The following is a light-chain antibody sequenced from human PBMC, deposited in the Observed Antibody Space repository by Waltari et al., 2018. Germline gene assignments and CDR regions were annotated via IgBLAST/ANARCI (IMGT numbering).Light chain of an antibody. V-gene: IGLV2-14*01. CDR1: SSDLGGYSP. CDR3: SSYKGSSTLYV. J-gene: IGLJ1*01. Sequence: QSALTQPASVSGSPGQSITIPCPGTSSDLGGYSPVSWYQQHPGKAPKLMIYDVTKRPSGVSNRFSGSNSGSTASLTISGLQAEDEADYYCSSYKGSSTLYVFGTGTKVTVL. CDR2: DVT.